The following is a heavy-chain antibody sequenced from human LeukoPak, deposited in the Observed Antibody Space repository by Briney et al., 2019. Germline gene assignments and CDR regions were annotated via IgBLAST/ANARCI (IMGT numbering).Heavy chain of an antibody. J-gene: IGHJ5*02. CDR1: GFTFSSYS. V-gene: IGHV3-21*01. CDR3: ARGVVPAATYNWFDP. CDR2: ISSSSSYI. Sequence: PGGSLRLSCAASGFTFSSYSMNWVRQAPGKGLEWVSSISSSSSYIYYADSVKGRFTISRDNAKNSLYLQMNGLRAEDTAVYYCARGVVPAATYNWFDPWGQGTLVTVSS. D-gene: IGHD2-2*01.